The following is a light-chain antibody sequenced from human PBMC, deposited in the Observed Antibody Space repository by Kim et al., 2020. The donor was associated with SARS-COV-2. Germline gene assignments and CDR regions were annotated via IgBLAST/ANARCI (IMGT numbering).Light chain of an antibody. CDR2: DAS. CDR1: QSIYTY. V-gene: IGKV3-11*01. Sequence: PGESATLSCRASQSIYTYLAWYQQRPGQAPRLLVYDASNRATGVPDRFSGSGSGTDFTLTISSLEPEDFSTYYCQQRNSWPPAVTFGGGTKVDIK. CDR3: QQRNSWPPAVT. J-gene: IGKJ4*01.